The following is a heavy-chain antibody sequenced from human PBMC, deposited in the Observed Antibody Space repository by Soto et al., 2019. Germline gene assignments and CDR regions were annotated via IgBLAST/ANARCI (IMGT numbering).Heavy chain of an antibody. V-gene: IGHV1-69*13. CDR2: IIPIFGTA. CDR3: ARVVYQLLTSNTNWFDP. D-gene: IGHD2-2*01. J-gene: IGHJ5*02. CDR1: GGTFSSYA. Sequence: ASVKVSCKASGGTFSSYAISWVRQAPGQGLEWMGGIIPIFGTANYAQKFQGRVTITADESTSTAYMELSSLRSEDTAVYYCARVVYQLLTSNTNWFDPWGQGTLVTVSS.